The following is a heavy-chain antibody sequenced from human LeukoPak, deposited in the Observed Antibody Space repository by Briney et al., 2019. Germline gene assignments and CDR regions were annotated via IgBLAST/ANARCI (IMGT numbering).Heavy chain of an antibody. CDR1: GGTFSSYA. Sequence: SVKVSCKASGGTFSSYAISWVRQAPGQGLEWMGGILPIFGTANYAQKFQGRVTITADKSTSTAYMELSSLRSEDTAVYYCARDHRIDYYDSSGYLFFYAFDIWGQGTMVTVSS. CDR3: ARDHRIDYYDSSGYLFFYAFDI. V-gene: IGHV1-69*06. J-gene: IGHJ3*02. CDR2: ILPIFGTA. D-gene: IGHD3-22*01.